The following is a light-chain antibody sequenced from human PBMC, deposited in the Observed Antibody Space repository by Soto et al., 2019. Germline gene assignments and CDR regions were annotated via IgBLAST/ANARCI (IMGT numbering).Light chain of an antibody. CDR3: QQYNYWPVT. CDR1: QSINSD. CDR2: GAS. Sequence: EIVMTQSPATLAVSPGETTRLSCRASQSINSDVAWYQQKLGQTPRLLIHGASTRATGIAARFSGSGSGTEFTLTISGLQSEDFATYYGQQYNYWPVTFGGGTKVEIK. V-gene: IGKV3-15*01. J-gene: IGKJ4*01.